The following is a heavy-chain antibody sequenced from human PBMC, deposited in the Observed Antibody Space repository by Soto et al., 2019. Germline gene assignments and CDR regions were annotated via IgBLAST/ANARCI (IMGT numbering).Heavy chain of an antibody. J-gene: IGHJ6*03. CDR3: ARHLFASWKGYLYYYYMDV. CDR1: GGSIRSHN. Sequence: QVQLQESGPGLVKPSETLSLTCSVPGGSIRSHNWSWIRQPPGQGLEWIGCMYYSAMTEYNPSLKSRVTISADTSNNQVSLKLSSVTAADTAVYYCARHLFASWKGYLYYYYMDVWGKGTAVTVTS. CDR2: MYYSAMT. D-gene: IGHD3-3*01. V-gene: IGHV4-59*08.